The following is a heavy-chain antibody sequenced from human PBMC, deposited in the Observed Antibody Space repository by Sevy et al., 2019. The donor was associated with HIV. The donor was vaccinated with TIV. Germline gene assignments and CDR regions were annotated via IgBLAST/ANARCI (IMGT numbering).Heavy chain of an antibody. CDR2: ISAYNGNT. J-gene: IGHJ4*02. CDR3: ARPFHSGLIAVAGTGGDY. CDR1: GYTFTSYG. Sequence: ASVKVSCKASGYTFTSYGISWVRQAPGQGLEWMGWISAYNGNTNYAQKLQGRVTMTTDTSTSTAYMELRSLRSDDTAVYYYARPFHSGLIAVAGTGGDYWGQGTLVTVSS. D-gene: IGHD6-19*01. V-gene: IGHV1-18*01.